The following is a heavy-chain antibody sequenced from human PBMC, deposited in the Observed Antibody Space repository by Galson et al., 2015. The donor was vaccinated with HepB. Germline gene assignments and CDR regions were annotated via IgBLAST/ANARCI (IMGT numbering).Heavy chain of an antibody. CDR3: ARSSTMIVAVFDI. J-gene: IGHJ3*02. V-gene: IGHV1-69*13. CDR2: IIPIFGTA. D-gene: IGHD3-22*01. CDR1: GGTFSSYA. Sequence: SVKVSCKASGGTFSSYAISWVRQAPGQGLEWMGGIIPIFGTANYAQKFQGRVTITADESTSTAYMELSSLRSEDTAVYYCARSSTMIVAVFDIWGQGTMVTVSS.